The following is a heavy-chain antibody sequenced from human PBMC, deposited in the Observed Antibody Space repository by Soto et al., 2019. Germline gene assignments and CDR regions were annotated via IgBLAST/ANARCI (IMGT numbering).Heavy chain of an antibody. CDR3: AIITIPYYYDSSGYLQPF. V-gene: IGHV4-34*01. D-gene: IGHD3-22*01. J-gene: IGHJ4*02. CDR2: INHSGST. CDR1: DGYFIRYC. Sequence: VTMALSCAVYDGYFIRYCVRWIRQHTGTRLEWIGEINHSGSTNYNPSLKSRVTISVDTSKNQFSLKLSSVTDADTAVYYCAIITIPYYYDSSGYLQPFWGQGTLVTVSS.